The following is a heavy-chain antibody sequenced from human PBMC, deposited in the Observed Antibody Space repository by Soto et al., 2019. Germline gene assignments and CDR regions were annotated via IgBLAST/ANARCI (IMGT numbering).Heavy chain of an antibody. Sequence: EVQLVESGGGLVQPGGSLRLSCAASGFTFSSYSMNWVRQASGKGLEWVSYISSSSSTIYYADSVKGRFTISRDNAKNSLYLQMNSLRAEDTAVYYCAREEDYGDYVFLDYWGQGTLVTVSS. CDR2: ISSSSSTI. J-gene: IGHJ4*02. CDR1: GFTFSSYS. CDR3: AREEDYGDYVFLDY. D-gene: IGHD4-17*01. V-gene: IGHV3-48*01.